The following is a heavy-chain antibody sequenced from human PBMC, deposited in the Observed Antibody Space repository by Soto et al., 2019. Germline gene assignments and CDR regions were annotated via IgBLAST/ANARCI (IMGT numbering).Heavy chain of an antibody. CDR1: GGTFSSYA. V-gene: IGHV1-69*13. Sequence: GASVKVSCKASGGTFSSYAISWVRQAPGRGLEWMGGIIPIFGTANYAQEFQGRVTITADESTSTAYMELSSLRSEDTAVYYCARDGHTAMDAYYCYYGMDVWGQGTTVTVSS. J-gene: IGHJ6*02. D-gene: IGHD5-18*01. CDR2: IIPIFGTA. CDR3: ARDGHTAMDAYYCYYGMDV.